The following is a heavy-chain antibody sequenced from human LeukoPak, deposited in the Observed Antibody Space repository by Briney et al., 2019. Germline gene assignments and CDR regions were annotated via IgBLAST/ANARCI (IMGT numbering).Heavy chain of an antibody. CDR3: AKVEDDYVWGSYRTFDY. D-gene: IGHD3-16*02. CDR2: ISGSGGST. V-gene: IGHV3-23*01. Sequence: GGSLRLSCAASGFTFSSYAMSWVRQAPGKGLEWVSAISGSGGSTYYADSVKGRFTISRDNSKNTLYLQMNSLRAEDMAVYYCAKVEDDYVWGSYRTFDYWGQGTLVTVSS. CDR1: GFTFSSYA. J-gene: IGHJ4*02.